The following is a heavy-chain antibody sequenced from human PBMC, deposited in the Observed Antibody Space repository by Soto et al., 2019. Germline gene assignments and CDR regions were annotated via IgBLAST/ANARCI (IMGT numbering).Heavy chain of an antibody. J-gene: IGHJ6*02. V-gene: IGHV1-2*04. CDR3: ARGAVAGTYYYYGMDV. CDR2: INPNSGGT. Sequence: ASVKVSCKASGYTFTGYYMHWVRQAPRQGLEWMGWINPNSGGTNYAQKFQGWVTMTRDTSISTAYMELSRLRSDDTAVYYCARGAVAGTYYYYGMDVWGQGTTVTVSS. CDR1: GYTFTGYY. D-gene: IGHD6-19*01.